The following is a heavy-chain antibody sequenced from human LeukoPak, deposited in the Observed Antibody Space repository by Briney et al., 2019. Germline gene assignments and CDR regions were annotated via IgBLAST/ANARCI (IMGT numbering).Heavy chain of an antibody. V-gene: IGHV3-48*04. CDR2: ISTSSSTV. D-gene: IGHD4-11*01. CDR1: GFTFSSYT. J-gene: IGHJ4*02. CDR3: ATMGLQMGY. Sequence: PGGSLRLSCAASGFTFSSYTMNWVRQAPGKGLEWVSYISTSSSTVYYADSVKGRFTISRDNAKNSLYLQMNSLRAEDTAVYYCATMGLQMGYWGQGTLVTVSS.